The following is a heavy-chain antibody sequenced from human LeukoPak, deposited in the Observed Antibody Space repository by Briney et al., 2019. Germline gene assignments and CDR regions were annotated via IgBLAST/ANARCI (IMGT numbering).Heavy chain of an antibody. CDR1: GYTFTGYY. Sequence: ASVEVSCKASGYTFTGYYMHWVRQAPGQGLEWMGRINPNSGGTNYAQKFQGRVTMTRDTSISTAYMELSRLRSDDTAVYYCARVGRYCSGGSCYWLLDFDYWGQGTLVTVSS. CDR2: INPNSGGT. J-gene: IGHJ4*02. D-gene: IGHD2-15*01. V-gene: IGHV1-2*06. CDR3: ARVGRYCSGGSCYWLLDFDY.